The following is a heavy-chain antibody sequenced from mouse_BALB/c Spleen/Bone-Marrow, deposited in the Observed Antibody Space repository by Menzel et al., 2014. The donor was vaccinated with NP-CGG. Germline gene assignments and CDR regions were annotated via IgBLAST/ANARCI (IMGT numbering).Heavy chain of an antibody. Sequence: QVQLKESGAELVKPGASVKLSRKASGYTFTNYWMHWVKQRPGQGLEWIGEINPSNGRTNYNEKFKSKATLTVDKSSSTAYMQLSSLTSEDSAVYYCARGFDYWGQGTTLTVSS. CDR2: INPSNGRT. V-gene: IGHV1S81*02. J-gene: IGHJ2*01. CDR1: GYTFTNYW. CDR3: ARGFDY.